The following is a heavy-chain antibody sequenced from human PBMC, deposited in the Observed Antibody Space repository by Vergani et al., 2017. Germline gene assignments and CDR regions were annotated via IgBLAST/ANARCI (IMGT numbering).Heavy chain of an antibody. CDR1: GDSISSGNYY. CDR2: IYSSGST. CDR3: ARGTFLHAFDN. J-gene: IGHJ3*02. D-gene: IGHD1-26*01. V-gene: IGHV4-61*02. Sequence: QVQLQESGPGLLKPSQTLSRTCSVAGDSISSGNYYWNWIRQPAGKGLEWMGRIYSSGSTSYNPSIKSRITMSLDTSKNQFSLSLSSVTAADTAVYYCARGTFLHAFDNWGQGTVVTVSS.